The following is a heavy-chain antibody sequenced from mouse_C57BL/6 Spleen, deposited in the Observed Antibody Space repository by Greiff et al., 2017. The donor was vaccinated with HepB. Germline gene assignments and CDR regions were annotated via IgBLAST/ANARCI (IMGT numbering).Heavy chain of an antibody. D-gene: IGHD1-1*01. CDR2: IHPNSGST. V-gene: IGHV1-64*01. CDR3: ARCYGSSGGYFDV. Sequence: QVQLQQPGAELVKPGASVKLSCKASGYTFTSYWMHWVKQRPGQGLEWIGMIHPNSGSTNYNEKFKSKATLTVDKSSSTAYMQLSSLTSEESAVYYCARCYGSSGGYFDVWGTGTTVTVSS. CDR1: GYTFTSYW. J-gene: IGHJ1*03.